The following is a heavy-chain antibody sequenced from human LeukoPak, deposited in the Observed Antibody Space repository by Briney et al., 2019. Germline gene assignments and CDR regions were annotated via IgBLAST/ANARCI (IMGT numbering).Heavy chain of an antibody. CDR2: IWYDGSNK. J-gene: IGHJ4*02. Sequence: HPGRSLRLSCAASGFTFSSYGMHWVRQAPGKGLEWVAVIWYDGSNKYYADSVKGRFTISRDNSKNTLYLQMNSLRAEDTAVYYCASLSGSQTEFDYWGQGTLVTVSS. CDR3: ASLSGSQTEFDY. D-gene: IGHD1-26*01. CDR1: GFTFSSYG. V-gene: IGHV3-33*01.